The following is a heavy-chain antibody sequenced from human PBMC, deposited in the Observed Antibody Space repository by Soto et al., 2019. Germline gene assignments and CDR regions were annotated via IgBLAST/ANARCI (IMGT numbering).Heavy chain of an antibody. J-gene: IGHJ4*02. D-gene: IGHD6-13*01. Sequence: GGSLRLSCTGSGFPFDDFAINWVRQAPGKGLEWVANIKQDGSEKYYVDSVKGRFTISRDNAKNSLYLQMNSLRAEDTAVYYCARGPTYSSSWHYYFDYWGQGTLVTVSS. V-gene: IGHV3-7*03. CDR3: ARGPTYSSSWHYYFDY. CDR2: IKQDGSEK. CDR1: GFPFDDFA.